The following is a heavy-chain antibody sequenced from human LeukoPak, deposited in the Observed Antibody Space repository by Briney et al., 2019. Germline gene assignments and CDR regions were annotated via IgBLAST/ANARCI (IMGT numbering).Heavy chain of an antibody. D-gene: IGHD4-23*01. Sequence: SETLSLTCAVYGGSFSGYYWSWIRQPAGKGLEWIGRIYTSGSTNYNPSLKSRVTMSVDTSKNQFSLKLSSVTAADTAVYYCASTTVERFDYWGQGTLVTVSS. CDR3: ASTTVERFDY. V-gene: IGHV4-59*10. CDR1: GGSFSGYY. J-gene: IGHJ4*02. CDR2: IYTSGST.